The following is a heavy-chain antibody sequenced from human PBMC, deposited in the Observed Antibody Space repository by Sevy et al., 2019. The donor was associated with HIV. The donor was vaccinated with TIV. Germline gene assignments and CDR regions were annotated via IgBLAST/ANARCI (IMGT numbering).Heavy chain of an antibody. J-gene: IGHJ4*02. V-gene: IGHV3-30*18. CDR3: AKDTQQQLIDY. D-gene: IGHD6-13*01. CDR2: ISYDGSNK. CDR1: GFTFSSYG. Sequence: GGSLRLSCAASGFTFSSYGMHWVRQAPGKGLEWVAVISYDGSNKYYADSVKGRFTISRDNSKNTLYLQMNSLRAEDTAEYYCAKDTQQQLIDYWGQGTLVTVSS.